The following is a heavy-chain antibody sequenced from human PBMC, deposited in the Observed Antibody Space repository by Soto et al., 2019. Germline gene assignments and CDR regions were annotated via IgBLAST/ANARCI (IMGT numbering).Heavy chain of an antibody. Sequence: SQTLSLTCAISGDSVSSNSAAWNWIRQSPSRGLEWLGRAYYRSQWYYDSAVSVRSRITVIPDTSKNQFSLQLNSVTPEDTAVYYCTKQIGDGRTYTGMDVWGLGTTVTVS. CDR1: GDSVSSNSAA. CDR2: AYYRSQWYY. V-gene: IGHV6-1*01. J-gene: IGHJ6*02. D-gene: IGHD2-21*02. CDR3: TKQIGDGRTYTGMDV.